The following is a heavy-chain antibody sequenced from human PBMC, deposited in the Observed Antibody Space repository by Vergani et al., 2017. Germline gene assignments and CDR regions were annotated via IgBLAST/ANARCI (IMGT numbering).Heavy chain of an antibody. Sequence: EVQLLESGGGLVQPGGSLRLSCAASGFTFSSYAMSWVRPAPGKGLEWVSAISGSGGSTYYADSVKGRFTSSRDNSKNTLYRQMNSLRAEDTAGYYCAKDSPLRQAAFGITAMAPFDYWGQGTLVTVSS. D-gene: IGHD5-18*01. CDR1: GFTFSSYA. J-gene: IGHJ4*02. V-gene: IGHV3-23*01. CDR3: AKDSPLRQAAFGITAMAPFDY. CDR2: ISGSGGST.